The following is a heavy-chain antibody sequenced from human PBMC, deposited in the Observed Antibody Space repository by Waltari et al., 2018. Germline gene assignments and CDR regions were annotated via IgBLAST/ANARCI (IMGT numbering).Heavy chain of an antibody. V-gene: IGHV4-38-2*01. CDR2: IYHSGST. J-gene: IGHJ4*02. CDR1: GYSISSGYY. CDR3: ARQRGLVPQTLDY. D-gene: IGHD6-19*01. Sequence: QVQLQESGPGLVKPSETLSLTCAVSGYSISSGYYWGWIRQPPGKGLEWIGSIYHSGSTYYNPSLKSRVTISVDTSKNQFSLKLSSVTAADTAVYYCARQRGLVPQTLDYWGQGTLVTVSS.